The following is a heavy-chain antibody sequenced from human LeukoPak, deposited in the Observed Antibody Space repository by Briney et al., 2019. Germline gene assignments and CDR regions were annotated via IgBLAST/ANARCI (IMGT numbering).Heavy chain of an antibody. Sequence: GGSLRLSCAASGFTFSSYAMSWVRQAPGKGLEWVSAISGSGGSTYYADSVKGRFTISRDNSKNTLHLQMNSLRAEDTAVYYCAKFNSSRQGGYFDYWGQGTLVTVSS. J-gene: IGHJ4*02. CDR1: GFTFSSYA. CDR3: AKFNSSRQGGYFDY. CDR2: ISGSGGST. D-gene: IGHD6-13*01. V-gene: IGHV3-23*01.